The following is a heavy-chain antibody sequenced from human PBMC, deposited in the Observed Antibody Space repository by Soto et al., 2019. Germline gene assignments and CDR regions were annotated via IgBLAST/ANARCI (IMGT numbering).Heavy chain of an antibody. J-gene: IGHJ5*02. CDR1: GFTFSSSA. V-gene: IGHV3-23*01. CDR2: ISDSGGRT. Sequence: GGSLRLSCAASGFTFSSSAMNWVRQAPGKGLEWVSIISDSGGRTYYADSVRGRFTISRDNSKNTLYLQMNSLRAEDTAVYYCAKSLNINWKNWFDPWGQGTLVTVPQ. D-gene: IGHD1-1*01. CDR3: AKSLNINWKNWFDP.